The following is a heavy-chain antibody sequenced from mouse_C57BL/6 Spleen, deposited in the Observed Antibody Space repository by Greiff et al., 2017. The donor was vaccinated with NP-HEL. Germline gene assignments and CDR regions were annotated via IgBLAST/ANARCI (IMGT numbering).Heavy chain of an antibody. Sequence: EVQLQQSGPELVKPGASVKISCKASGYSFTGYYMNWVKQSPEKSLEWIGEINPSTGGTTYNQKFKAKATLTVDKSSSTAYMQLKSLTSEDSAVYYCARYDYDDYYYAMDCWGQGTSVTVSS. CDR3: ARYDYDDYYYAMDC. CDR1: GYSFTGYY. D-gene: IGHD2-4*01. J-gene: IGHJ4*01. V-gene: IGHV1-42*01. CDR2: INPSTGGT.